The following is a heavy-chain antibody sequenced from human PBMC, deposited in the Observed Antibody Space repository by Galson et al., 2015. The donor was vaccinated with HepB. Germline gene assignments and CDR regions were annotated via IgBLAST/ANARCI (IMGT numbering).Heavy chain of an antibody. V-gene: IGHV3-11*06. CDR1: GFTFSDYY. CDR3: ARQTTVVNPLDY. D-gene: IGHD4-23*01. J-gene: IGHJ4*02. CDR2: ISSSSSYT. Sequence: SLRLSCAASGFTFSDYYMSWIRQAPGKGLEWVSYISSSSSYTNYADSVKGRFTISRDNAKNSLYLQMNSLRAEDTAVYYCARQTTVVNPLDYWGQGTLVTVSS.